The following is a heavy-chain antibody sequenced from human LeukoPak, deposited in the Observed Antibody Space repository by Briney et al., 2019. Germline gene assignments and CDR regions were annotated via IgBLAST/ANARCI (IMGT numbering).Heavy chain of an antibody. CDR2: INPSGGST. D-gene: IGHD3-16*01. CDR1: GYTFTSYY. J-gene: IGHJ4*02. Sequence: ASEKVSCKASGYTFTSYYMHWVRQAPGQGLEWMGIINPSGGSTSYAQKFQGRVTMTRDMSTSTVYMELSSLRSEDTAVYYCARVGESSGHTDYWGQGTLVTVSS. CDR3: ARVGESSGHTDY. V-gene: IGHV1-46*01.